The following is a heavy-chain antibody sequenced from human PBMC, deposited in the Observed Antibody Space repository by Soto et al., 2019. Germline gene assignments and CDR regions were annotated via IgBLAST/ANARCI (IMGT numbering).Heavy chain of an antibody. D-gene: IGHD1-7*01. CDR3: ARVVTGTISGHYGMDV. V-gene: IGHV4-31*03. Sequence: QVQLQESGPGLVKPSQTLSLTCTVSGGSISSGGYYWSWIRQHPGKGLEWIGYVYYSGSTYYNPSLKSRVTISVDTSKNQFSPKLSSVTAADTAVYYCARVVTGTISGHYGMDVWGQGTTVTVSS. CDR1: GGSISSGGYY. J-gene: IGHJ6*02. CDR2: VYYSGST.